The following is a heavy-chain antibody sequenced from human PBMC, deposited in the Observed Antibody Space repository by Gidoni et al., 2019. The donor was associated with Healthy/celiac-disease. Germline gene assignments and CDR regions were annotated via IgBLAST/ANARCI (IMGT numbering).Heavy chain of an antibody. J-gene: IGHJ3*02. Sequence: QVQLVQSGAAVKKPGSSVKVSCKASGGTFSSYAISWVRQAPGQGLEWMGGIIPIFGTANYAQKFQGRVTITADESTSTAYMELSSLRSEDTAVYYCARGMRHIVVVTANYAFDIWGQGTMVTVSS. V-gene: IGHV1-69*01. CDR2: IIPIFGTA. CDR3: ARGMRHIVVVTANYAFDI. D-gene: IGHD2-21*02. CDR1: GGTFSSYA.